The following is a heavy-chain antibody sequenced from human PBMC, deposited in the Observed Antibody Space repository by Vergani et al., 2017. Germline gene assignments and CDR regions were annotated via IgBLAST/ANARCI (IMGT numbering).Heavy chain of an antibody. D-gene: IGHD5-12*01. CDR1: GFSFPGYA. CDR2: ISGNNDDV. Sequence: EVQLLESGGGLVQPGGSLRLSCEASGFSFPGYAMNWVRQAPGKGLEWVSSISGNNDDVYYADSVKGRFTISRDNAKNSLYLDMSSLRAEDTAVYYCTKGSRGYTGYFFDYWGQGTLATVSS. J-gene: IGHJ4*02. CDR3: TKGSRGYTGYFFDY. V-gene: IGHV3-21*01.